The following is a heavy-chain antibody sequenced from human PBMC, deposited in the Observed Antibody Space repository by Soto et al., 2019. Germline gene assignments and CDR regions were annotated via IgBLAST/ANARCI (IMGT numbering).Heavy chain of an antibody. CDR2: IYYSGST. CDR1: GGSISSYY. CDR3: ASGDTVTTEY. V-gene: IGHV4-59*01. D-gene: IGHD4-17*01. J-gene: IGHJ4*02. Sequence: QVQLQESGPGLVKPSETLSLTCTVSGGSISSYYWSWIRQPPGKGLEWIGYIYYSGSTNYNPSLKSRVTISVDTSKNQFSLKLSSVTAADTAVYYCASGDTVTTEYWGQGTLVTVSS.